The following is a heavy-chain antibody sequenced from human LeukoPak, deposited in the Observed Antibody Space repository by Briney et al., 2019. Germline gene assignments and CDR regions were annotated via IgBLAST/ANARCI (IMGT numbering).Heavy chain of an antibody. CDR1: GCTFTDYY. Sequence: ASVKVSCKASGCTFTDYYMHWVRQAPGPGREWMGWINPNSGGTDYAQKFQGRVTMIRDTSISTAYMELSRLTSDDTAVYYCARGRYCSETSCSDFDSWGQGTLVTVSS. CDR3: ARGRYCSETSCSDFDS. J-gene: IGHJ4*02. CDR2: INPNSGGT. V-gene: IGHV1-2*02. D-gene: IGHD2-2*01.